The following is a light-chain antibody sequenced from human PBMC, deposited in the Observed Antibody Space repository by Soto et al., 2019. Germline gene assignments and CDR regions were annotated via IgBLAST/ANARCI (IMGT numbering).Light chain of an antibody. Sequence: DIVMTQSPDSLAVSLGERATINCKSSQSLLYSSNNKNYLAWYQHKPGQPPTLLIYWASTRESGVPDRFSGSGSGTDFTLTISSLQAEDVAIYYCQQYYSSPLTFGGGTKVEIK. CDR3: QQYYSSPLT. CDR2: WAS. J-gene: IGKJ4*01. CDR1: QSLLYSSNNKNY. V-gene: IGKV4-1*01.